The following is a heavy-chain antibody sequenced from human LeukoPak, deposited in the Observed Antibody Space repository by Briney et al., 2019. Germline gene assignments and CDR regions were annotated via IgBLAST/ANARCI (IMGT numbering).Heavy chain of an antibody. Sequence: GGSLRLSCAASGFTFSSYSMNWVRQAPGKGLEWVSYINDRSSSIFYADSVKGRFTISRDNAKNSLYLQMNSLRAEDTAVYYCARDSRAFCGGDCYSPFDYWGQGTLVTVSS. CDR1: GFTFSSYS. CDR2: INDRSSSI. D-gene: IGHD2-21*02. V-gene: IGHV3-48*01. CDR3: ARDSRAFCGGDCYSPFDY. J-gene: IGHJ4*02.